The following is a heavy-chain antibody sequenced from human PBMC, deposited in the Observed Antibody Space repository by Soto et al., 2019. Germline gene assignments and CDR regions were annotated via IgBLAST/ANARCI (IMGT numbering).Heavy chain of an antibody. CDR1: GFTFNTYA. CDR3: AKAAKRELVASRIDY. Sequence: VQLLESGGDLVQPGGSLRLSCTASGFTFNTYAMSSVRQAPGKGLEWISAISGGGGSTYYADSVKGRFSISRDNCKNPLALQMNTLRAEDTAVYFCAKAAKRELVASRIDYWGQGTLVTVSS. V-gene: IGHV3-23*01. CDR2: ISGGGGST. D-gene: IGHD2-15*01. J-gene: IGHJ4*02.